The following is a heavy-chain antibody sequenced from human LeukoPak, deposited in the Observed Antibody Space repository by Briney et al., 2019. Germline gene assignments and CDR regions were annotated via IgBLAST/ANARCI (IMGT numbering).Heavy chain of an antibody. Sequence: ASVKLSCTASGYTFTGYDINWVRQAIGQGLEWMCWMNPCTGDTGYAQKFQGRVTMTRDTSVDTAFMELGGLGSEDTAVYYCTRGSLSGSPRDYWGQGTLVTVSS. D-gene: IGHD1-26*01. CDR1: GYTFTGYD. CDR3: TRGSLSGSPRDY. J-gene: IGHJ4*02. V-gene: IGHV1-8*01. CDR2: MNPCTGDT.